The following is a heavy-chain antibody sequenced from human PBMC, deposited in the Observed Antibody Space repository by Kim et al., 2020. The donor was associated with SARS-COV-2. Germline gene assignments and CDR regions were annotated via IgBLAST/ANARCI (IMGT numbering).Heavy chain of an antibody. V-gene: IGHV4-59*01. Sequence: SETLSLTCTVSGGSISSYYWSWIRQPPGKGLEWIGYIYYSGSTNYNPSLKSRVTISVDTSKNQFSLKLSSVTAADTAVYYCARESQAYYYYGMDVWGQGTTVTVSS. CDR2: IYYSGST. CDR3: ARESQAYYYYGMDV. CDR1: GGSISSYY. J-gene: IGHJ6*02.